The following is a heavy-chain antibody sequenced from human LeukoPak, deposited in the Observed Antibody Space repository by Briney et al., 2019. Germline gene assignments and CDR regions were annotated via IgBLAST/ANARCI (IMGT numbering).Heavy chain of an antibody. V-gene: IGHV4-39*07. J-gene: IGHJ5*02. CDR2: INHSGST. CDR3: ARDKQLPLFGYNWFDP. Sequence: SETLSLTCTVSGGSISSGGYYWSWIRQPPGKGLEWIGEINHSGSTNYNPSLKRRVTISVDTSKNQFSLKLSSVTAADTAVYYCARDKQLPLFGYNWFDPWGQGTLVTVSS. CDR1: GGSISSGGYY. D-gene: IGHD6-13*01.